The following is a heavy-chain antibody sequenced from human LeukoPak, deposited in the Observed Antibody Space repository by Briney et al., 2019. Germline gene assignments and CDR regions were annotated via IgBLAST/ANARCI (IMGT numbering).Heavy chain of an antibody. Sequence: SETLSLTCTVSGGSISSSSYYWGWIRQPPGKGLEWIGSIYYSGSTYYNPSLKSRVTVSVDTSKNQFSLKLSSVTAADTAVYYCARDSRLGPRAGDFDIWGRGSMVTVSS. J-gene: IGHJ3*02. CDR1: GGSISSSSYY. CDR3: ARDSRLGPRAGDFDI. D-gene: IGHD1-26*01. V-gene: IGHV4-39*07. CDR2: IYYSGST.